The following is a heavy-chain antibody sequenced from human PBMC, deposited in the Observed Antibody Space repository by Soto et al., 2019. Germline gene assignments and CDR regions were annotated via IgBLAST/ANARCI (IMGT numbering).Heavy chain of an antibody. V-gene: IGHV1-69*01. J-gene: IGHJ6*02. Sequence: QVQLVQSGAEVKKPGSSVKVSCKASGGTFSSYAISWVRQAPGQGLEWMGGIIPISETTNYAQKFQGRVTMTEDESKSTAYMELSSLKSEDTAVYYCARSQGSSTSLEIYYYYYYGMDVWGQGTTVTVSS. D-gene: IGHD2-2*01. CDR1: GGTFSSYA. CDR3: ARSQGSSTSLEIYYYYYYGMDV. CDR2: IIPISETT.